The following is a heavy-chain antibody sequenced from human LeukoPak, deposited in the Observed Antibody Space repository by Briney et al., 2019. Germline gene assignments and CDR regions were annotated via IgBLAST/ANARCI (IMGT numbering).Heavy chain of an antibody. J-gene: IGHJ4*02. CDR1: GYTFTSYY. CDR3: AREALGGALDY. CDR2: INPSGGST. D-gene: IGHD3-16*01. V-gene: IGHV1-46*01. Sequence: ASVKVSCKASGYTFTSYYMHWMRQAPGQGLEWMGIINPSGGSTSYAQKFQGRVTMTRDTSTSTVYMELSSLRSEDTAVYYCAREALGGALDYWGQGTLVTVSS.